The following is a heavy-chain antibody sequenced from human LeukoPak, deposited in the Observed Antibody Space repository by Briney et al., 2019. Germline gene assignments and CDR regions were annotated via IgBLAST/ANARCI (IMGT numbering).Heavy chain of an antibody. CDR2: IIPIFGTA. CDR3: ARQGPSVRYFDPYYYYYYMDV. Sequence: GASVKVSCKASGGTFSSYAISWVRQAPGQGLEWMGGIIPIFGTANYAQKFQGRVTITTDESTSTAYMELSSLRSEDTAVYYCARQGPSVRYFDPYYYYYYMDVWGKGTTVTVSS. V-gene: IGHV1-69*05. D-gene: IGHD3-9*01. CDR1: GGTFSSYA. J-gene: IGHJ6*03.